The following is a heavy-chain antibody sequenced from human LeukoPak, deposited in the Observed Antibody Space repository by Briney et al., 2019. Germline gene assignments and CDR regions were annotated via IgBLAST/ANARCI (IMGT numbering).Heavy chain of an antibody. J-gene: IGHJ1*01. CDR1: GYTFTNYA. V-gene: IGHV1-69*04. CDR2: IIPILGIA. D-gene: IGHD5-12*01. CDR3: ASATTYASLFQH. Sequence: SVKVSCKASGYTFTNYAISWVRQAPGQGLEWMGRIIPILGIANYAQKFQGRVTITADKSTSTAYMELSSLRSEDTAVYYCASATTYASLFQHWGQGTLVTVSS.